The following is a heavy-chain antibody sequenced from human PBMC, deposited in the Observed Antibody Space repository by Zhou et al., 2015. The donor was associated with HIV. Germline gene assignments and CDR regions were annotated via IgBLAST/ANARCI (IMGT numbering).Heavy chain of an antibody. CDR2: IIPIFGTA. CDR3: ARDRSPTYYYDSSGYVGWDY. J-gene: IGHJ4*02. CDR1: GGTFSSYA. D-gene: IGHD3-22*01. V-gene: IGHV1-69*01. Sequence: QVQLVQSGAEVKKPGSSVKVSCKASGGTFSSYAISWVRQAPGQGLEWMGGIIPIFGTANYAQKFQGRVTITADESTSTAYMELSSLRSEDTAVYYCARDRSPTYYYDSSGYVGWDYWGQGTLVTVSS.